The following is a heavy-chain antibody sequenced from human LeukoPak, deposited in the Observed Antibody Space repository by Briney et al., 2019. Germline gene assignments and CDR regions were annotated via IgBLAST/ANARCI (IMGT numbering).Heavy chain of an antibody. J-gene: IGHJ4*02. V-gene: IGHV3-23*01. Sequence: PGGSLRLSCAASGFTFSNAWMSWVRQAPGKGLEWVSGIGASGSHTYFADSVKGRFSISRDNSKNTVYLQMNSLRAGDTALYFCARDLSSLGLDDWGQGTLVTVSS. CDR2: IGASGSHT. CDR3: ARDLSSLGLDD. D-gene: IGHD7-27*01. CDR1: GFTFSNAW.